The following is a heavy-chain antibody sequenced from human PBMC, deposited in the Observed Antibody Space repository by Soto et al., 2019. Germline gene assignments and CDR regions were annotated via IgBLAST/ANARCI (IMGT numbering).Heavy chain of an antibody. CDR2: IIPIFGTA. CDR3: ARDVVVPAAMFSRSTRAFDP. J-gene: IGHJ5*02. D-gene: IGHD2-2*01. Sequence: ASVKVSCKASGGTFSSYAISWVRQAPGQGLEWMGGIIPIFGTANYAQKFQGRVTITADESTSTAYMELSSLRSEDTAVYYCARDVVVPAAMFSRSTRAFDPWGQGTLVTVPS. V-gene: IGHV1-69*13. CDR1: GGTFSSYA.